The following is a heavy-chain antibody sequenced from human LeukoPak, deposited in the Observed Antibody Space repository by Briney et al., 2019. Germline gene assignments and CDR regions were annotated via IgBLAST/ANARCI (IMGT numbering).Heavy chain of an antibody. D-gene: IGHD5-18*01. CDR3: ARNGGYDQDV. Sequence: GSLRLSCAASGFTFSSYWMSWVRQAPGKGLEWIGEVCPRGGINYNPSLKTRVSISPDRSRNQFSLTMISLTAADTAVYYCARNGGYDQDVWGQGITVTVSS. CDR2: VCPRGGI. J-gene: IGHJ6*02. CDR1: GFTFSSYW. V-gene: IGHV4-4*02.